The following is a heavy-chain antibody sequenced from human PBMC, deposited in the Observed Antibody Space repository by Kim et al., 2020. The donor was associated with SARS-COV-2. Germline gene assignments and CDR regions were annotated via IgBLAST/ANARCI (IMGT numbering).Heavy chain of an antibody. D-gene: IGHD3-9*01. CDR2: IKSKTDGGTT. Sequence: GGSLRLSCAASGFTFSNAWMSWVRQAPGKGLEWVGRIKSKTDGGTTDYAAPVKGRFTISRDDSKNTLYLQMNSLKTEDTAVYYCTTVVPYFDWFKYPDPYYAMDVWGQGTTVTVSS. J-gene: IGHJ6*02. V-gene: IGHV3-15*01. CDR3: TTVVPYFDWFKYPDPYYAMDV. CDR1: GFTFSNAW.